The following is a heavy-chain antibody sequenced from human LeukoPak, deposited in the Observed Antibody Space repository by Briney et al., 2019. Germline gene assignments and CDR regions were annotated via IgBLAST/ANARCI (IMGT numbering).Heavy chain of an antibody. V-gene: IGHV3-23*01. J-gene: IGHJ4*02. CDR1: GFTFSSYA. Sequence: GALRLSCAASGFTFSSYAMSWVRQAPGKGLEWVSIISGSGDSTYYADSVKGRFTVSRDKSKNTLYLQMNSLRAEDTAAYYCAKRGSYGYPFDYWGQGTLVTVSS. CDR3: AKRGSYGYPFDY. D-gene: IGHD5-18*01. CDR2: ISGSGDST.